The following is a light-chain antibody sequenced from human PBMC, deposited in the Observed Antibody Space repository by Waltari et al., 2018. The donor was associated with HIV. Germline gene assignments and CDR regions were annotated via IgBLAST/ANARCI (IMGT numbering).Light chain of an antibody. J-gene: IGLJ3*02. V-gene: IGLV1-47*01. CDR1: ISNLGGNF. Sequence: QSVVTHPPSASGPPGQTISISCSGDISNLGGNFVYWYQQRPGMAPRLLIYRHKQRPAGGPDRVPGSKSATSASLAISCIRSEDEAEYRCSTWDNSRSQWVFGGGTKVTVL. CDR3: STWDNSRSQWV. CDR2: RHK.